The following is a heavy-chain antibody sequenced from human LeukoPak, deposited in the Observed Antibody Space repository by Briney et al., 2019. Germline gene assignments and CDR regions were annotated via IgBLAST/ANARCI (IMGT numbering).Heavy chain of an antibody. CDR2: TYYRSKWYN. D-gene: IGHD5-18*01. J-gene: IGHJ4*02. CDR1: GDSVSSNSAT. V-gene: IGHV6-1*01. CDR3: ARDKGGGVDTALAY. Sequence: SQTLSLTCAISGDSVSSNSATWNWIRQSPSRGLEWLGRTYYRSKWYNNYAVSVKSLITIIPDTSNNQFSLQLNSVTPEDTAVYYCARDKGGGVDTALAYWGQGTLVTVSS.